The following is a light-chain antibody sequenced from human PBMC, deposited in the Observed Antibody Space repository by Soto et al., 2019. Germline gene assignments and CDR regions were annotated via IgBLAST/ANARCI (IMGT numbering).Light chain of an antibody. J-gene: IGKJ5*01. V-gene: IGKV1-39*01. CDR1: ESINRH. CDR3: QQSYTALSIT. Sequence: DIQMTQSPSSLSASVGDRVTITCRASESINRHLNWYQQQPGRAPKLLIYAASSLQNGVPSRFRGGGSGTDFTLIITNLQTEDFATYYCQQSYTALSITFGQGTRLEIK. CDR2: AAS.